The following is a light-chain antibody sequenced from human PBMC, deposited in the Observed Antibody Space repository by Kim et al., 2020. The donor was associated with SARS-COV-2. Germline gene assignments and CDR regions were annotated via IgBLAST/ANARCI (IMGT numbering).Light chain of an antibody. CDR2: QDS. Sequence: SYELTQPPSVSVSPGQTASITCSGDKLGDKYACWYQQKPGQSPVLVIYQDSKRPSGIPERFSGSNSGNTATLTISGTQAMDEADYYFQAWDSSNVVFCGG. V-gene: IGLV3-1*01. J-gene: IGLJ2*01. CDR3: QAWDSSNVV. CDR1: KLGDKY.